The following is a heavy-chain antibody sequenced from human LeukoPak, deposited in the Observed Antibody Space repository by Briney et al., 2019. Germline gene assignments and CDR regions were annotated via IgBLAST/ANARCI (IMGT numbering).Heavy chain of an antibody. V-gene: IGHV3-66*01. CDR3: ARALYSSGYYPDAFDI. D-gene: IGHD3-22*01. J-gene: IGHJ3*02. CDR2: IYSGGST. Sequence: GGSLRLSCAASGFTLSSNYMSWVRQAPGKGLEGGSGIYSGGSTYYADSVKGRFTISRDNSKNTLYLQMNGLRAEDTAVYYCARALYSSGYYPDAFDIWGQGTMVTVSS. CDR1: GFTLSSNY.